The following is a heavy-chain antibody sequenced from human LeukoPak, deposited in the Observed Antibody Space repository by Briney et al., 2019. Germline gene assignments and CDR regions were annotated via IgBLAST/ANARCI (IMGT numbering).Heavy chain of an antibody. D-gene: IGHD3-9*01. J-gene: IGHJ4*02. CDR3: ARGASYYDILTGYHHLYFDY. V-gene: IGHV4-39*07. CDR1: GGSISSSSYY. Sequence: PSETLSLTCTVSGGSISSSSYYWGWIRQPPGKGLEWIGEINHSGSTNYNPSLKSRVTISVDTSKNQFSLKLSSVTAADTAVYYCARGASYYDILTGYHHLYFDYWGQGTLVTVSS. CDR2: INHSGST.